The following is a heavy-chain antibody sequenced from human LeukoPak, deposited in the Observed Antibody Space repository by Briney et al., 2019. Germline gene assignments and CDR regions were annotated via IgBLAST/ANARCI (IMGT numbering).Heavy chain of an antibody. V-gene: IGHV1-46*01. CDR3: AREKIHVFDI. CDR2: INLSGGDT. Sequence: ASVKVSCKASGYTFTSYNMQWVRQAPGQGLEWMGIINLSGGDTGYAQKFQGRVTMTRDTSTSTVYMELSSLRSEDTAVYYCAREKIHVFDIWGQGTMVTVSS. CDR1: GYTFTSYN. J-gene: IGHJ3*02.